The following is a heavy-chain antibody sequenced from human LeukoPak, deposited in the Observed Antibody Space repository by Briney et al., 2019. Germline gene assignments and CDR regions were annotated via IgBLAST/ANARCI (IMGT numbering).Heavy chain of an antibody. CDR2: INPNSGGT. CDR3: ARVGIYYYYGMDV. Sequence: ASVKVSCKASGYTFTGYYMHWVRQAPGQGLEWMGWINPNSGGTNYAQKFQGRVTMTRDTSISTAYMELSRLRSDDTAVYYCARVGIYYYYGMDVWGQGTLVTVSS. J-gene: IGHJ6*02. V-gene: IGHV1-2*02. CDR1: GYTFTGYY. D-gene: IGHD7-27*01.